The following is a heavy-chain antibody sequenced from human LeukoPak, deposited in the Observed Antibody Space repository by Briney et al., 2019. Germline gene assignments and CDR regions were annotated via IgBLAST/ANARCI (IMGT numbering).Heavy chain of an antibody. Sequence: GGSLRLSCAASGFTLSNYAMHWVRQAPGKGLEWVAVISYDGSNKYYADSVKGRFTISRDNSKNTLYLQMNSLRAEDTAVYYCARGANRYYYDSSGYFSPDYWGQGTLVTVSS. V-gene: IGHV3-30*04. CDR2: ISYDGSNK. J-gene: IGHJ4*02. CDR3: ARGANRYYYDSSGYFSPDY. CDR1: GFTLSNYA. D-gene: IGHD3-22*01.